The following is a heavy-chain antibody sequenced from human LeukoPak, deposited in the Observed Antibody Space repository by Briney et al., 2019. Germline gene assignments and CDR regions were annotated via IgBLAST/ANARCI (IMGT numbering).Heavy chain of an antibody. D-gene: IGHD6-19*01. Sequence: GESLRLSCSASGFTFSSYALHWVRQAPGKGLESVSAISSNGGSTSYADSVKGRFTISGDNSKNTLYLQMSSLRAEDTAVYYCVKDWGRGWYRFDCWGQGTLVTVSS. CDR3: VKDWGRGWYRFDC. CDR2: ISSNGGST. CDR1: GFTFSSYA. V-gene: IGHV3-64D*09. J-gene: IGHJ4*02.